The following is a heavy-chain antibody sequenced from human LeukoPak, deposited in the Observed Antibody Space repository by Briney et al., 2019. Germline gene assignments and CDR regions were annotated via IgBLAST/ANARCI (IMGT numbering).Heavy chain of an antibody. J-gene: IGHJ4*02. CDR1: GFTFSSYS. V-gene: IGHV3-21*01. CDR2: ISSSSSYI. Sequence: GGSLRLSCAASGFTFSSYSMNWVRQAPGKGLEWVSSISSSSSYIYYANSVKGRFTISRDNAKNSLYLQMNSLRAEDTAVYYCASAGYYYDSSGYYAYFDYWGQGTLVTVSS. D-gene: IGHD3-22*01. CDR3: ASAGYYYDSSGYYAYFDY.